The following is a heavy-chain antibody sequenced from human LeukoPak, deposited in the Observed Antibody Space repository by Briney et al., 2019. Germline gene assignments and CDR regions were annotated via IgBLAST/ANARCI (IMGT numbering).Heavy chain of an antibody. J-gene: IGHJ4*02. D-gene: IGHD3-22*01. CDR3: ARGSPPALDSSGSVISEVRYFDY. CDR2: IYYSGST. CDR1: GGSISSSSYY. Sequence: SETLSLTCTVSGGSISSSSYYWGWIRQPPGKGLEWIGSIYYSGSTYYNPSLKSRVTISVDTSKNQFSLKLSSVTAADTAVYYCARGSPPALDSSGSVISEVRYFDYWGQGTLVTVSS. V-gene: IGHV4-39*07.